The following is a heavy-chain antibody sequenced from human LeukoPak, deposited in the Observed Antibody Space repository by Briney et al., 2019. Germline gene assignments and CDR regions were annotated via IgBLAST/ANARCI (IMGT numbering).Heavy chain of an antibody. CDR1: GFTFSSYG. V-gene: IGHV3-33*01. J-gene: IGHJ4*02. CDR2: IWYDGSNK. D-gene: IGHD3-16*01. CDR3: ARDLGAQYYFDY. Sequence: PGGSLRLSCAASGFTFSSYGMHRVRQAPGKGLEWVAVIWYDGSNKYYADSVKGRFTISRDNSKNTLYLQMNSLRAEDTAVYYCARDLGAQYYFDYWGQGTLVTVSS.